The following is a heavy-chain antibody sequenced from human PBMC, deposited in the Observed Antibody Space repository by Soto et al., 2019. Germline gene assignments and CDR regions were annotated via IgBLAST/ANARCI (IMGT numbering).Heavy chain of an antibody. CDR2: IYHSGST. J-gene: IGHJ6*03. CDR3: ATEWLRRGYHMDV. Sequence: SETLSLTCAVSSGSISSSNWWSWVRQPPGNGLEWIGEIYHSGSTNYNPSLKSRVTISVDKSKNQFSLKLSSVTAADTAVYYCATEWLRRGYHMDVWGKGTTVTVSS. CDR1: SGSISSSNW. V-gene: IGHV4-4*02. D-gene: IGHD5-12*01.